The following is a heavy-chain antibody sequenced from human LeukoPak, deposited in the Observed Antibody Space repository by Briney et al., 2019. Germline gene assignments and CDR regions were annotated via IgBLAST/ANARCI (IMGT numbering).Heavy chain of an antibody. V-gene: IGHV3-7*01. D-gene: IGHD1-26*01. J-gene: IGHJ3*01. CDR3: ARWKMELQRNAFDF. CDR1: GFTFRTYW. CDR2: INQDGSEE. Sequence: GGSLRLSCAASGFTFRTYWMSRIHQAPGKEPGWVADINQDGSEEYYLQSVRGRFTVSRDNAQNVVFLQMTNLRADDTAVYYCARWKMELQRNAFDFWGQGTVVTVSS.